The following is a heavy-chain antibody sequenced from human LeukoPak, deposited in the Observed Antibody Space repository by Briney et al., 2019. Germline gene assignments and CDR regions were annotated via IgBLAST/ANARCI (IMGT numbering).Heavy chain of an antibody. J-gene: IGHJ4*02. Sequence: SETLSLTCTVSGGSISSGSYYWSWIRQPAGKGLEWIGRIYTSGSTNYNPSLKSRVTISVDTSKNQFSLKLSSVTAADTAVYYCARDNRAWNFDYWGQGILVTVSS. D-gene: IGHD2/OR15-2a*01. V-gene: IGHV4-61*02. CDR2: IYTSGST. CDR3: ARDNRAWNFDY. CDR1: GGSISSGSYY.